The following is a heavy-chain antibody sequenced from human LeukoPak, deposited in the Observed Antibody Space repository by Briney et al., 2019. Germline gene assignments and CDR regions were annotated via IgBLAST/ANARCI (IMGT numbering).Heavy chain of an antibody. CDR3: ARWGYYYDTFAAY. J-gene: IGHJ4*02. D-gene: IGHD3-22*01. CDR2: IYYSGST. CDR1: VGSISSSSYY. V-gene: IGHV4-39*01. Sequence: SETLSLTCTVSVGSISSSSYYWGWIRQPPGKGLEWIGSIYYSGSTYYNPSLKSRVTISVDTSKNQFSLKLSSVTAADTAVYYCARWGYYYDTFAAYWGQGTLVTVSS.